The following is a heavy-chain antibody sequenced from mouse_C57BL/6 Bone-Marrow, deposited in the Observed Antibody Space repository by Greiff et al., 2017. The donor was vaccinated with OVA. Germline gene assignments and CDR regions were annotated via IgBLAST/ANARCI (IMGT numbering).Heavy chain of an antibody. Sequence: EVQVVESGPGLAKPSQTLSLSCSASGYSITSDYWNWIRKFPGNKLEYMGYISDSGSSYYYPSLKSRISITRDTSKNQYYLQLNSVTTEDTATYYYARSYYSNYDAMDYWGQGTSVTVSS. V-gene: IGHV3-8*01. CDR1: GYSITSDY. D-gene: IGHD2-5*01. CDR2: ISDSGSS. J-gene: IGHJ4*01. CDR3: ARSYYSNYDAMDY.